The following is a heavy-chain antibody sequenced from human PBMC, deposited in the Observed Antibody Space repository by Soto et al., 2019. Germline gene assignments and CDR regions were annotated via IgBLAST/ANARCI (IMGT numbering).Heavy chain of an antibody. CDR2: IFLADSDT. D-gene: IGHD3-10*01. J-gene: IGHJ6*02. V-gene: IGHV5-51*01. CDR1: GHSFPNSW. Sequence: GESLKISCQGSGHSFPNSWIAWVRQTPGKGLEWMGFIFLADSDTKYSPSFQGQVTISADRSINTAYLQWTSLKASDTAVYFCTRARGAMIREVFIVRNGMDVWGQGTTVTVSS. CDR3: TRARGAMIREVFIVRNGMDV.